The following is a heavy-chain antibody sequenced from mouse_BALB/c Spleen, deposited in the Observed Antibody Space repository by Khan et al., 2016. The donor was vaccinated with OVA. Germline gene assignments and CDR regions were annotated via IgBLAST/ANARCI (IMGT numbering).Heavy chain of an antibody. J-gene: IGHJ4*01. CDR1: GFTFSDYT. CDR2: ITNSGGNA. Sequence: EVELVESGGDLVQPGGSLKLSCAASGFTFSDYTMSWVRQTPEKRLEWVAFITNSGGNAYYPDTVKGRFTVSRDNANNTLYLQMSSLKSEDTAMYYCARPKGDCYDYVMDYWGQGTSGTVSS. V-gene: IGHV5-12-2*01. D-gene: IGHD1-1*02. CDR3: ARPKGDCYDYVMDY.